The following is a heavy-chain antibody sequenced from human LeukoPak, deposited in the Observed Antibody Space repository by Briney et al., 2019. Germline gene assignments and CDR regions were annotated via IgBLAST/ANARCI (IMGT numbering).Heavy chain of an antibody. CDR2: IYYSGST. Sequence: SGTLSLTCTVSGGSISSYYWSWIRQPPGKRLEWIGYIYYSGSTSYNPSLKSRVTISVDTSKNQISLKLSSVTAADTAVYYCARDLGVMVRAFDIWGQGTMVTVSS. CDR3: ARDLGVMVRAFDI. J-gene: IGHJ3*02. D-gene: IGHD5-18*01. CDR1: GGSISSYY. V-gene: IGHV4-59*01.